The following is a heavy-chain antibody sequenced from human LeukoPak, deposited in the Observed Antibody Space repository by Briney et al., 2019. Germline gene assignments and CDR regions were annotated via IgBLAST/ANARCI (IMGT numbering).Heavy chain of an antibody. Sequence: ASVKLSCKASGYTFTSYYMHWVRQAPGQRLEWMGIINPSGGSTSYAQKFQGRVTMTRDKSPSTVYMELRSLRSEDTAVYYCPRKTRSDHDFDIWGQGTMVAVSS. CDR1: GYTFTSYY. J-gene: IGHJ3*02. V-gene: IGHV1-46*01. CDR3: PRKTRSDHDFDI. CDR2: INPSGGST.